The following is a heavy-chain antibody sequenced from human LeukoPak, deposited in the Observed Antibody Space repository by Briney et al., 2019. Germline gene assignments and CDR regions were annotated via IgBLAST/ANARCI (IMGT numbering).Heavy chain of an antibody. Sequence: SETLSLTCTVSGYSISSGYYWGWIRQPPGKGLEWIGSIYYSGSTYYNPSLKSRVTISVDTSKNQFSLKLSSVTAADTAVYYCARDRITMIVVVTEYFDYWGQGTLVTVSS. CDR3: ARDRITMIVVVTEYFDY. CDR2: IYYSGST. CDR1: GYSISSGYY. J-gene: IGHJ4*02. D-gene: IGHD3-22*01. V-gene: IGHV4-38-2*02.